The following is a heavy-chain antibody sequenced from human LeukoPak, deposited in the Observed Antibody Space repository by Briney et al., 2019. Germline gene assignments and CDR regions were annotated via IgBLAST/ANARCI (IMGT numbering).Heavy chain of an antibody. D-gene: IGHD3-3*01. CDR2: INHSGST. CDR1: GGSFSDYY. V-gene: IGHV4-34*01. J-gene: IGHJ6*03. CDR3: ARASRFLVRYYMDV. Sequence: PSETLSLTCAVYGGSFSDYYWSWIRQPAGKGLEWIGEINHSGSTNYNPSLKSRVTISVDTSKTQFSLKLSSVTAADTAVYCCARASRFLVRYYMDVWGKGTTVTVSS.